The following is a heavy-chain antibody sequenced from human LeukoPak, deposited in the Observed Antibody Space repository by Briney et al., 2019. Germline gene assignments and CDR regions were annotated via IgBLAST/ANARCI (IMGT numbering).Heavy chain of an antibody. J-gene: IGHJ4*02. CDR3: ARDHRYDILTGYPYYLDY. D-gene: IGHD3-9*01. CDR2: IKQDGSEK. Sequence: GGSLRLSCAASGFTLSCYWMSWVRQAPGQGREWVANIKQDGSEKYYVDSVQGRFTISRDNAKNSLYPQMNSLRAEDTAVYYCARDHRYDILTGYPYYLDYWGQGTLVTVSS. CDR1: GFTLSCYW. V-gene: IGHV3-7*03.